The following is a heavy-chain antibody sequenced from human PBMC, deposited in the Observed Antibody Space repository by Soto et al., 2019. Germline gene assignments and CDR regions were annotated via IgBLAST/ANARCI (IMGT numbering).Heavy chain of an antibody. J-gene: IGHJ4*02. V-gene: IGHV5-51*01. CDR2: IYPGDSDT. D-gene: IGHD1-26*01. CDR3: SGAESPDTAYFSLY. Sequence: GESLKISCKGSGYSFTSYWIVWVRQMPGKGLEWMGIIYPGDSDTRYSPSFQGQVTISADKSISTAYLQMNSLNVEDSAVYYCSGAESPDTAYFSLYWGQGTPVTVSS. CDR1: GYSFTSYW.